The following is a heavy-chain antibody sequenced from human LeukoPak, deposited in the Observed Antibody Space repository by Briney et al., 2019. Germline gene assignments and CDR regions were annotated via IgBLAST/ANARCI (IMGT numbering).Heavy chain of an antibody. CDR3: AREDWELNAFDI. D-gene: IGHD3/OR15-3a*01. Sequence: GGFLRLSCAASGFTFSSYSMNWVRQAPGKGLEWVSYISSSSSTIYYADSVKGRFTISRDNAKNSLYLQMNSLRAEDTAVYYCAREDWELNAFDIWGQGTMVTVSS. CDR2: ISSSSSTI. V-gene: IGHV3-48*01. J-gene: IGHJ3*02. CDR1: GFTFSSYS.